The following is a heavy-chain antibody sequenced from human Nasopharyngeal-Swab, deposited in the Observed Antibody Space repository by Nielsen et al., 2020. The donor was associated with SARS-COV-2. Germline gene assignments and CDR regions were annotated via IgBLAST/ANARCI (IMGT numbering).Heavy chain of an antibody. CDR3: ARRDDSYYFDY. CDR2: IYPGDSDT. Sequence: VRQMPGKGLEWMGIIYPGDSDTGYSPSFQGQVTISADKSISTAYLQWSSLKASDTAMYYCARRDDSYYFDYWGQGTLVTVSS. D-gene: IGHD3-3*01. V-gene: IGHV5-51*01. J-gene: IGHJ4*02.